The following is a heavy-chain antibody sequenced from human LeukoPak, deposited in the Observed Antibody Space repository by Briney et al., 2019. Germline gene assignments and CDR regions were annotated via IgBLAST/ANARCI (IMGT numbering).Heavy chain of an antibody. CDR1: GFTFTPYW. D-gene: IGHD1-26*01. J-gene: IGHJ4*02. Sequence: GGALTLSCAASGFTFTPYWMYWVRHPPGKGRMWVSRINSDGSSRTYGDFVQGRFTISRDNARSTLYLQMNSLRAEDTAVHYCVRGGVGIPGLDSWGQGTLVTGSS. CDR3: VRGGVGIPGLDS. V-gene: IGHV3-74*01. CDR2: INSDGSSR.